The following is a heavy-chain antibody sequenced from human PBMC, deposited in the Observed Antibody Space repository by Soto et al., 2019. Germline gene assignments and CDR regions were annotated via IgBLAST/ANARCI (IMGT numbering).Heavy chain of an antibody. CDR1: GFTFSSYA. CDR2: ITGSGGST. D-gene: IGHD5-18*01. V-gene: IGHV3-23*01. J-gene: IGHJ4*02. Sequence: GGSLRLSCAASGFTFSSYAMSWVRQAPGKGLELVSAITGSGGSTYYSASVKGRFTISRENSKNTLYLQMYSLRAEDKAVYHCATDLGIQLWSLFDYSAQVALLTVSS. CDR3: ATDLGIQLWSLFDY.